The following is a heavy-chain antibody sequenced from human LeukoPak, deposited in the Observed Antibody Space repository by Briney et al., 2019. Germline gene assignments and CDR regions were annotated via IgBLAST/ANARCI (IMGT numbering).Heavy chain of an antibody. CDR3: ATRRYYYDSSGYYYGFDY. D-gene: IGHD3-22*01. V-gene: IGHV1-8*01. J-gene: IGHJ4*02. Sequence: ASVKVSCKASGYTFTSYDINWVRQATGQGLEWMGWMNPNSGNTGYVQKFQGRVTMTRNTSISTAYMELSSLRSEDTAVYYCATRRYYYDSSGYYYGFDYWGQGTLVTVSS. CDR1: GYTFTSYD. CDR2: MNPNSGNT.